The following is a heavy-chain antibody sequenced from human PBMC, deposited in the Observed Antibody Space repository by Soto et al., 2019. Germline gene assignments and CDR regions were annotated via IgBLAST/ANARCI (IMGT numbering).Heavy chain of an antibody. D-gene: IGHD1-1*01. CDR3: ARVNDDAFDI. J-gene: IGHJ3*02. V-gene: IGHV4-61*01. Sequence: PSETLSLTCTVSGGSVRSGSYYWSWIRQPPGKGLEWMGYIYYSGSTNCNPSLKSRVTISVDTSKNQFSLRLSSVTAADTAVYYCARVNDDAFDIWGQGTMVTV. CDR2: IYYSGST. CDR1: GGSVRSGSYY.